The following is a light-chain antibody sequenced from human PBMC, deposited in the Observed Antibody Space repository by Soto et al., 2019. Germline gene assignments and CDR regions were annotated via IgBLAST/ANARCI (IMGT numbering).Light chain of an antibody. J-gene: IGKJ1*01. CDR1: QSVSSN. V-gene: IGKV3-20*01. Sequence: EIVLTQSPGTLSLSPGERAALSCRASQSVSSNLAWYQQKPGQAPRLLIYGASSRATGSPDRFSGSGSGTDFTLTISRLEPEDFAVDYCQQYGSSPWTFGQGTKVDIK. CDR2: GAS. CDR3: QQYGSSPWT.